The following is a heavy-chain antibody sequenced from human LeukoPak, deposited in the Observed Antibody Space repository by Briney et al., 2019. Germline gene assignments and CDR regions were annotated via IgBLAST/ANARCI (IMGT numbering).Heavy chain of an antibody. Sequence: GGSLRLSCAASGFTSSSYWMSWVRRAPGKGAEWVANINKDRCENSSVHSGKGVFTISRDNAKNSLYLHMNSLGAEDAAVYYCARDHIVVVPAAINWFDPWGQGTLVTVSS. J-gene: IGHJ5*02. CDR2: INKDRCEN. D-gene: IGHD2-2*01. V-gene: IGHV3-7*01. CDR1: GFTSSSYW. CDR3: ARDHIVVVPAAINWFDP.